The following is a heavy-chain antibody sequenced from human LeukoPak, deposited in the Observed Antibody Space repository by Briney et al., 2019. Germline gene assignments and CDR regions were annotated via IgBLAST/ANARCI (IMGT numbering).Heavy chain of an antibody. D-gene: IGHD3-16*02. CDR3: ARAAAMITFGGVIVIPEPFDY. Sequence: GGSLRLSCAAPGFTFSSYSMNWVRQAPGKGLEWVSSISSSSSYIYYADSVKGRFTISRDNAKNSLYLQMNSLRAEDTAVYYCARAAAMITFGGVIVIPEPFDYWGQGTLVTVSS. V-gene: IGHV3-21*01. J-gene: IGHJ4*02. CDR1: GFTFSSYS. CDR2: ISSSSSYI.